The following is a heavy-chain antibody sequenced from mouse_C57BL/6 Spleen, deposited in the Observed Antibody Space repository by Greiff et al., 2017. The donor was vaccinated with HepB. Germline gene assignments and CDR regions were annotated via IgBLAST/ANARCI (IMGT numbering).Heavy chain of an antibody. D-gene: IGHD1-1*01. CDR1: GYTFTDYN. CDR2: INPNNGGT. CDR3: ARGLLLRYQAWFAY. Sequence: EVQLQQSGPELVKPGASVKMSCKASGYTFTDYNMHWVKQSHGKSLEWIGYINPNNGGTSYNQKFKGKAILTVNKSSSTAYMELRSLTSEDSAVYYCARGLLLRYQAWFAYWGQGTLVTVSA. J-gene: IGHJ3*01. V-gene: IGHV1-22*01.